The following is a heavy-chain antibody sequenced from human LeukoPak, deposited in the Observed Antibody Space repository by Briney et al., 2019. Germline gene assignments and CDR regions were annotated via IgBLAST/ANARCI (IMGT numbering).Heavy chain of an antibody. D-gene: IGHD5-18*01. CDR2: ITSSGTTI. J-gene: IGHJ4*02. V-gene: IGHV3-48*03. CDR3: AVRFRGYSYGYDY. CDR1: GFTFSSYE. Sequence: HAGGSLRLSCAASGFTFSSYEMNWVRQAPGKGLEWVSSITSSGTTIYYADSVKGRFTISRDNSKNSLYLQMNSLRAEDTAVYYCAVRFRGYSYGYDYWGQGTLVSVFS.